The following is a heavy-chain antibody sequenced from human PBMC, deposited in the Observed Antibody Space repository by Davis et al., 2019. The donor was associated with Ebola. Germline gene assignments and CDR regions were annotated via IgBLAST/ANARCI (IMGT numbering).Heavy chain of an antibody. J-gene: IGHJ6*02. D-gene: IGHD3-10*01. CDR2: ISTSGTTI. CDR3: VRDRVPYGVDV. CDR1: GFTFSDYY. V-gene: IGHV3-11*04. Sequence: GESLKISCSASGFTFSDYYMSWIRQAPGKGLEWVSYISTSGTTIYYSDSVKGRFTISRDNANNSLFLQMNSLRVEDTALYYCVRDRVPYGVDVWGQGTTVTVSS.